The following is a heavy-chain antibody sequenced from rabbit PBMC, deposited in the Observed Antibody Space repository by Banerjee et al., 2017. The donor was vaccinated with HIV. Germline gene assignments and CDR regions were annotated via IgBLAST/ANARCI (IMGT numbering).Heavy chain of an antibody. CDR3: ARDAGYAGSNL. CDR2: ISAGSSGST. V-gene: IGHV1S45*01. Sequence: QEQLEESGGDLVKPEGSLTLTCKASGFDFSGYYMSWVRQAPGKGLEWIACISAGSSGSTYYATWAKGRFTISKTSSTTVTLQMTSLTAADTATYFCARDAGYAGSNLWGPGTLVTVS. D-gene: IGHD4-2*01. CDR1: GFDFSGYYM. J-gene: IGHJ4*01.